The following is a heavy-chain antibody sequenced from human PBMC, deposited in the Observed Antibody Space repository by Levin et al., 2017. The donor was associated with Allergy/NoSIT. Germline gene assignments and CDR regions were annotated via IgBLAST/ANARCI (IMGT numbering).Heavy chain of an antibody. J-gene: IGHJ3*02. V-gene: IGHV3-13*01. Sequence: GESLKISCAASGFTFSSDDMHWVRQATGKGLEWVSAIDTAGDTYYSDSVKGRFTISRENAKNSLYLQMNSLRAGDTAVYYCARVLNCGGDCSTGAFDIWGQGTMVTVSS. D-gene: IGHD2-21*02. CDR2: IDTAGDT. CDR3: ARVLNCGGDCSTGAFDI. CDR1: GFTFSSDD.